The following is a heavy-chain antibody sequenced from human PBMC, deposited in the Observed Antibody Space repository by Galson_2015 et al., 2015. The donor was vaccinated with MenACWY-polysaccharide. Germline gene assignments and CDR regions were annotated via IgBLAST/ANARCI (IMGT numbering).Heavy chain of an antibody. D-gene: IGHD1-1*01. Sequence: QSGAEVKKPRESLKISCKGSGYSFSTFWIGWVRQMPGKGLEWMGIIYPGDHDTRYSPSFQGQVIISADKSTNTAYLQWSSLKASDTAMYYCTRHRAADGTIDAFEIWGQGTMVTVSS. CDR1: GYSFSTFW. CDR2: IYPGDHDT. J-gene: IGHJ3*02. V-gene: IGHV5-51*01. CDR3: TRHRAADGTIDAFEI.